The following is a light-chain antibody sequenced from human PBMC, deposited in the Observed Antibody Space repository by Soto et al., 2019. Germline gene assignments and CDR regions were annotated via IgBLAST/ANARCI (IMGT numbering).Light chain of an antibody. Sequence: DIEMTQSPSTLSAALGDRVTITCRASRNIERWLAWHQQKPWKAPRLLIYDASTLETGIPSRFSGGGSGTEFTRTISSLQPDDNATDYCQHCDNYWAFGQRTKVEVE. CDR3: QHCDNYWA. J-gene: IGKJ1*01. CDR1: RNIERW. CDR2: DAS. V-gene: IGKV1-5*01.